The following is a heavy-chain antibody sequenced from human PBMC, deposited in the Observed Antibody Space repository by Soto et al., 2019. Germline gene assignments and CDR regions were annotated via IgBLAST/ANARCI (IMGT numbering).Heavy chain of an antibody. CDR1: GGSINSGVYY. CDR2: IYYTGIT. CDR3: ARGTVSRSGGCCHDY. Sequence: QVQLQESGPGLVKPSQTLSLTCSVSGGSINSGVYYWSWIRQHPDKGLEWIGYIYYTGITYYTPSLQSRITMSVDTSNNQFFLKLSSVTAADTAVYYCARGTVSRSGGCCHDYWGQGTLVTVSS. V-gene: IGHV4-31*03. D-gene: IGHD2-15*01. J-gene: IGHJ4*02.